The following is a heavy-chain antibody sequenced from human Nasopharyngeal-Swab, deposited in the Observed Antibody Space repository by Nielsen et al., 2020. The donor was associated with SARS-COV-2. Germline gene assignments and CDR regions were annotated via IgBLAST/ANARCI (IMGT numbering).Heavy chain of an antibody. CDR3: ARPPPWYYYGMDV. CDR2: ISSSGSTI. Sequence: GESLKISCAASGFTFSAYYMSWIRQAPGKGLEWVSYISSSGSTIYYADSVKGRFTISRDNAKNSLYLQMNSLRAEDTAVYYCARPPPWYYYGMDVWGQGTTVTVSS. CDR1: GFTFSAYY. J-gene: IGHJ6*02. V-gene: IGHV3-11*04.